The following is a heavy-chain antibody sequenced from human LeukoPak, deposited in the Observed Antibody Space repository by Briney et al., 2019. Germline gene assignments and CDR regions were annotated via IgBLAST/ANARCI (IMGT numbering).Heavy chain of an antibody. Sequence: GASVKVFCKASGGTFSSYAISWVRQAPGQGLEWMGGIIPIFGTANYAQKFQGRVTITTDESTSTAYMELSSLRSEDTAVYYCAREGRPAGFYYGSGSYVWDYWGQGTLVTVSS. CDR3: AREGRPAGFYYGSGSYVWDY. D-gene: IGHD3-10*01. CDR2: IIPIFGTA. V-gene: IGHV1-69*05. J-gene: IGHJ4*02. CDR1: GGTFSSYA.